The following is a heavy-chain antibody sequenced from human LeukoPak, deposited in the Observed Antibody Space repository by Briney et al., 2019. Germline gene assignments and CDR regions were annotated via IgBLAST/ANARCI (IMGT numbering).Heavy chain of an antibody. Sequence: PGGSLRLSCAASGFTFSSYWMSWVRQAPGKGLEWVANIKQDGSEKYYVDSVKGRFTISRDNAKNSLYLQMDSLRAEDTAVYYCARDARSYCYDSSGYYYYYYMDVWGKGTTVTVSS. J-gene: IGHJ6*03. CDR3: ARDARSYCYDSSGYYYYYYMDV. V-gene: IGHV3-7*01. CDR2: IKQDGSEK. CDR1: GFTFSSYW. D-gene: IGHD3-22*01.